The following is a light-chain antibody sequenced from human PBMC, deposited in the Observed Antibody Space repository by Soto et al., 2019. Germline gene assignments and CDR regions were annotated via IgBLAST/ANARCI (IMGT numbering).Light chain of an antibody. Sequence: QSVLTQPPSVSAAPGQKVTISCSGSSSNIGNNYVSWYQQLPGTAPKLLIYENNKRPSGIPDRFSGSKSGTSATLGITGLQTGDEADYYCGTWDSSLSAVAVFGGGTLLTVL. CDR2: ENN. V-gene: IGLV1-51*02. CDR1: SSNIGNNY. CDR3: GTWDSSLSAVAV. J-gene: IGLJ7*01.